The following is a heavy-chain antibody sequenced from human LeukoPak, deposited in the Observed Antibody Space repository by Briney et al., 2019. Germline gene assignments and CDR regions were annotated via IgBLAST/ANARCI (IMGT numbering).Heavy chain of an antibody. Sequence: SQTLSLTCTVSGGSISSGSYYWSWIRQPAGKGLEWIGRIYTSGSTNYNPSLKSRVTISVDTSKNQFSLKLSSVTAADTAVYYCARVHVDIVATLLFDYWGQGTLVTVSS. CDR1: GGSISSGSYY. V-gene: IGHV4-61*02. CDR3: ARVHVDIVATLLFDY. D-gene: IGHD5-12*01. CDR2: IYTSGST. J-gene: IGHJ4*02.